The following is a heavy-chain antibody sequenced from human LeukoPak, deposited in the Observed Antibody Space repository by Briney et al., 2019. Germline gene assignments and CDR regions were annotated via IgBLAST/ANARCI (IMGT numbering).Heavy chain of an antibody. D-gene: IGHD2-2*01. Sequence: SETLSLTCTVSGGSISSYYWSWVRQPAGKGLEWIGRIYTSGSTNYNPSLKSRVTMSVDTSKNQFSLKLSSVTAAHPAVYYCARDTAFVVVPAAPPHNYVDVWGKGPRSPSP. CDR2: IYTSGST. J-gene: IGHJ6*03. V-gene: IGHV4-4*07. CDR1: GGSISSYY. CDR3: ARDTAFVVVPAAPPHNYVDV.